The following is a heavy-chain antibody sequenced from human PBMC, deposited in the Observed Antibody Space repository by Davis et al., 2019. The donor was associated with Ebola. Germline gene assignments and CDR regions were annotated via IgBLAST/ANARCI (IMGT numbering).Heavy chain of an antibody. J-gene: IGHJ6*02. Sequence: SETLSLTCTVSGGSISSYYWSWIRQPPGKGLEWIGYIYYSGSTYYNPSLKSRVTISVDTSKNQFSLKLSSVTAADTAVYYCAREGGTTYYYYGMDVWGQGTTVTVSS. CDR3: AREGGTTYYYYGMDV. CDR1: GGSISSYY. CDR2: IYYSGST. V-gene: IGHV4-59*04. D-gene: IGHD4-17*01.